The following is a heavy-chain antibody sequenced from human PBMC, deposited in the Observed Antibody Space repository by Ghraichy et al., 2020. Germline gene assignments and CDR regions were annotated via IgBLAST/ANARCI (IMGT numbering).Heavy chain of an antibody. Sequence: GGSLRLSCAASGFTFSSYAMSWVRQAPGKGLEWVSAISGSGGSTYYADSVKGRFTISRDNSKNTLYLQMNSLRAEDTAVYYCAKNSRGGYYGSGSHFDYWGQGTLVTVSS. J-gene: IGHJ4*02. CDR1: GFTFSSYA. CDR3: AKNSRGGYYGSGSHFDY. D-gene: IGHD3-10*01. CDR2: ISGSGGST. V-gene: IGHV3-23*01.